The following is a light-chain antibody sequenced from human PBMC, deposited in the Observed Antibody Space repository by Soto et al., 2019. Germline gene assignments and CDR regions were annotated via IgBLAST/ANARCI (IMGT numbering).Light chain of an antibody. CDR3: QQYNNWPPPT. V-gene: IGKV3D-20*02. CDR2: HAS. CDR1: QSVSSSY. J-gene: IGKJ5*01. Sequence: IVYTQSPVTLSLSPGGRATLSCRASQSVSSSYLAWYQQRPGQAPRLLIYHASSRATGIPDRFSGSGSGTDFTLTISRLEPEDFAVYYCQQYNNWPPPTFGQGTRLEIK.